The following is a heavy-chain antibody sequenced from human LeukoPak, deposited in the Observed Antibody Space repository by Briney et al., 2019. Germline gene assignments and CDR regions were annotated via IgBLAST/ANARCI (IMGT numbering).Heavy chain of an antibody. CDR2: IYYSGST. V-gene: IGHV4-59*08. CDR3: ARVRPQGSSDAFDI. CDR1: GGSISSYY. J-gene: IGHJ3*02. D-gene: IGHD6-6*01. Sequence: SETLSLTCTVSGGSISSYYWSWIRQPPGKGLEWIGYIYYSGSTNYNPSLKSRVTISVDTSKNQFSLKLSSVTAADTAVYYCARVRPQGSSDAFDIWGQGTMVTVSS.